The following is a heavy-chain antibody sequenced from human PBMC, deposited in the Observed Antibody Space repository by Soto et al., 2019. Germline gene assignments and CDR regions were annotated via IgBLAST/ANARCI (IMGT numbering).Heavy chain of an antibody. V-gene: IGHV1-69*02. CDR1: GGTFSSYT. CDR3: ACPTREQTTVTYFDY. Sequence: GASVKVSCKASGGTFSSYTISWVRQAPGQGLEWMGRIIPILGIANYAQKFQGRVTITADKSTSTAYMELSSLRSEDTAVYYRACPTREQTTVTYFDYWGQGTLVTVSS. CDR2: IIPILGIA. D-gene: IGHD4-17*01. J-gene: IGHJ4*02.